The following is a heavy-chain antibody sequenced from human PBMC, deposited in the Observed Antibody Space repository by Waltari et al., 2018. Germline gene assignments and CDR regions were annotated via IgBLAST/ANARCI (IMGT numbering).Heavy chain of an antibody. V-gene: IGHV4-38-2*01. J-gene: IGHJ1*01. Sequence: QVQLQESGPGLVKPSETLSLTCAVSGYSISSGYYWGWIRQPPGKGLEWIGSIYHSGSTYYNPSLKSRVTISVDTSKNQFSLKLSSVTAADTAVYYCASLLFTVPELQHWGQGTLVTVSS. CDR1: GYSISSGYY. CDR3: ASLLFTVPELQH. D-gene: IGHD4-17*01. CDR2: IYHSGST.